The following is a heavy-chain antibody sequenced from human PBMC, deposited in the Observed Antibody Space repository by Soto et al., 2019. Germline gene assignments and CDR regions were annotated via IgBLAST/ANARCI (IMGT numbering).Heavy chain of an antibody. J-gene: IGHJ5*02. CDR3: ARGGKEFLVAAAGALNWFDP. Sequence: SETLSLTCTVSGGSISSYYWSWIRQPPGKGLEWIGYIYYSGSTNYNPSLKSRVTISVDTSKNQFSLKLSSVAAADTAVYYCARGGKEFLVAAAGALNWFDPWGPGTLVTLSS. V-gene: IGHV4-59*01. CDR1: GGSISSYY. CDR2: IYYSGST. D-gene: IGHD6-13*01.